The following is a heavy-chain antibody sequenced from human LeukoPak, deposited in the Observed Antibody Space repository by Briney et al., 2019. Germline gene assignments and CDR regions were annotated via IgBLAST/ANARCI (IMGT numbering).Heavy chain of an antibody. CDR3: ARDPGFYGSGTIGAFDI. D-gene: IGHD3-10*01. CDR1: GGSFSGYY. J-gene: IGHJ3*02. CDR2: IYASGST. V-gene: IGHV4-4*07. Sequence: SETLSLTCAVYGGSFSGYYWSWIRQPAGKGLEWIGRIYASGSTNYSPSLKSRVTMSVDTSKNQFSLKLSSVTAADTAVYYCARDPGFYGSGTIGAFDIWGQGTLVSVSS.